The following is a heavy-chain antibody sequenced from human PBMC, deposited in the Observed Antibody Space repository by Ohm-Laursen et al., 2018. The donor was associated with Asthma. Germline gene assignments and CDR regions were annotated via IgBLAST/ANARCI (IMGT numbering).Heavy chain of an antibody. CDR2: IYIRNT. CDR3: VRDVVDRFDF. D-gene: IGHD2-21*01. Sequence: SVKVSCKASGGTFSSYAISWVRQAPGQGLEWMGWIYIRNTNYAPKFRDRITLSTDTSTNTAYMDLRSLRSDDTAVYYCVRDVVDRFDFWGQGSLVIVSS. CDR1: GGTFSSYA. V-gene: IGHV1-18*01. J-gene: IGHJ4*02.